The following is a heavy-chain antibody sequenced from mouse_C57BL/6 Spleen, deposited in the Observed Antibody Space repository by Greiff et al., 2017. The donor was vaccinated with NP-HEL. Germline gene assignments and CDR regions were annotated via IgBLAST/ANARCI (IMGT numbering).Heavy chain of an antibody. CDR1: GFTFTDYY. V-gene: IGHV7-3*01. Sequence: DVMLVESGGGLVQPGGSLSLSCAASGFTFTDYYMSWVRQPPGKALEWLGFIRNKANGYTTEYSASVKGRFTISRDNSQSILYLQMNALRAEDSATYYCARFYYSNEYYFDYWGQGTTLTVSS. J-gene: IGHJ2*01. D-gene: IGHD2-5*01. CDR2: IRNKANGYTT. CDR3: ARFYYSNEYYFDY.